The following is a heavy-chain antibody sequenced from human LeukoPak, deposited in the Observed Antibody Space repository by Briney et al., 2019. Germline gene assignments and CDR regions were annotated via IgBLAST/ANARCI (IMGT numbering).Heavy chain of an antibody. CDR3: ARGGLYHYSGTSGDY. V-gene: IGHV3-7*01. CDR2: IKQDGSET. Sequence: GGSLRLSCAASGFTFSSYWMSWVRQAPGKGLEWVANIKQDGSETYYVDSVKGRFTISRDNAKNSLYLQMNSLRAEDTAVYYCARGGLYHYSGTSGDYWGQGTLVTVSS. CDR1: GFTFSSYW. J-gene: IGHJ4*02. D-gene: IGHD1-26*01.